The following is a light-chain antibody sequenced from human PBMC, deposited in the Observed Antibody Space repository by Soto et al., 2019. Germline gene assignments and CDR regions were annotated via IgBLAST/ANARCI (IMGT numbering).Light chain of an antibody. V-gene: IGKV1-5*01. CDR3: LQHNTYPWT. CDR1: QRMTSW. Sequence: IQLTQSPSKMFEIVGDRVTITFGASQRMTSWLAWYQQKPGKVPKRLIYGASSLQSGAPSRFSGSGSGTDFTLTISSLQPEDFATYYCLQHNTYPWTFGQGTKVDI. CDR2: GAS. J-gene: IGKJ1*01.